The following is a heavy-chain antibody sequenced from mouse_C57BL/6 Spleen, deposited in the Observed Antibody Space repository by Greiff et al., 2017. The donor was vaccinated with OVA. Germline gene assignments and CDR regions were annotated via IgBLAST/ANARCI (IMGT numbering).Heavy chain of an antibody. Sequence: QVQLQQPGAELVRPGSSVKLSCKASGYTFTSYWMDWVKQRPGQGLEWIGNIYPSDSETHYTQKFKDKATLTVDKSSSTAYMQRSSLTSEDSAVYYCAREGDYALPFDYWGQGTTLTVSS. CDR2: IYPSDSET. V-gene: IGHV1-61*01. CDR3: AREGDYALPFDY. J-gene: IGHJ2*01. CDR1: GYTFTSYW. D-gene: IGHD2-4*01.